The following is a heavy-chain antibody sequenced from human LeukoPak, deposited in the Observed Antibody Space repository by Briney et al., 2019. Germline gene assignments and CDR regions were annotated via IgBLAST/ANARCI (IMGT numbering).Heavy chain of an antibody. CDR1: ADSISSSLYY. CDR2: IFYTGST. J-gene: IGHJ2*01. D-gene: IGHD3-22*01. CDR3: ARHRYYYDGSGYYGPRWYFDL. V-gene: IGHV4-39*01. Sequence: SETLSLTCIVSADSISSSLYYWGWIRQPPGKGLEWIGNIFYTGSTHYNPSLRSRVTISVDTSRNQFSLRLTSVTAADTALYYCARHRYYYDGSGYYGPRWYFDLWGPGTPVAVSS.